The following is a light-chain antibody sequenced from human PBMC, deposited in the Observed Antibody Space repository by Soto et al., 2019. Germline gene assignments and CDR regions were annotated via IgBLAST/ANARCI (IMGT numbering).Light chain of an antibody. J-gene: IGKJ1*01. Sequence: DIQMTQSPSSLSASVGDRVTITCRASQSISRYLNWFQQKSWKAPKLLIYAASTLQSGVPSRFSGSGSGTDFTLTISSLQLEDFATYYCQQSNSTPRTFGQGTKVEIK. V-gene: IGKV1-39*01. CDR3: QQSNSTPRT. CDR1: QSISRY. CDR2: AAS.